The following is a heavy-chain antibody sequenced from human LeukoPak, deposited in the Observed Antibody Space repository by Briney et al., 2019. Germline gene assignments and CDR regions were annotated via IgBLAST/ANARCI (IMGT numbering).Heavy chain of an antibody. CDR3: AFPSMERLVGFDL. V-gene: IGHV4-59*01. D-gene: IGHD1-1*01. CDR1: GGSFSNYY. J-gene: IGHJ3*01. CDR2: MSYSGST. Sequence: SETLSLTCTVSGGSFSNYYWSWIRQPPGKGLEWIGYMSYSGSTKYSPSLKSRVAISVDTSKNQFSLKMTSVTAADTAVYYRAFPSMERLVGFDLWGQGTMVTVSS.